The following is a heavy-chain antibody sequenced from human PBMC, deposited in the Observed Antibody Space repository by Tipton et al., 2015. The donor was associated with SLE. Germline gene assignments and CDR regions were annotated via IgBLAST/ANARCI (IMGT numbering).Heavy chain of an antibody. V-gene: IGHV3-30*04. D-gene: IGHD2-21*02. CDR3: AKSVGAPDEVVTYFQY. Sequence: SLRLSCAASRFTFSSYTMHWVRQAPGRGLQWVALISYDGTNKYYADSVKGRFTISRDNSKNTLYLQMNSLRAEDTAVYHCAKSVGAPDEVVTYFQYWGQGTLVTVSS. CDR2: ISYDGTNK. J-gene: IGHJ1*01. CDR1: RFTFSSYT.